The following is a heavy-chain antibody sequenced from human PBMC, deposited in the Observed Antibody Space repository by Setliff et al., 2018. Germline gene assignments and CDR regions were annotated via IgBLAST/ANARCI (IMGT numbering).Heavy chain of an antibody. CDR1: GFNFGGYS. V-gene: IGHV4-4*02. D-gene: IGHD2-8*01. J-gene: IGHJ4*02. CDR2: VSYFGAS. CDR3: ARDPGFHSGTWCLGD. Sequence: PGGSLRLSCAASGFNFGGYSMSWVRQAPGKGLEWIGTVSYFGASYSNPSLKSRLNISLDKSANRFSLNLASVTAADTALYYCARDPGFHSGTWCLGDWGQGIQVTVSS.